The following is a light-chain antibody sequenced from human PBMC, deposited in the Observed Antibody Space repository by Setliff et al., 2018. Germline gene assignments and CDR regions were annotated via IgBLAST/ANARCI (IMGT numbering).Light chain of an antibody. CDR1: SSDVGGYDY. V-gene: IGLV2-14*03. CDR3: FAYTSSRSYV. Sequence: ALAQPASVSGSPGQSITISCTGSSSDVGGYDYVSWYQHHPGRAPKFMIYDVNKRPSGVSNRFSGSKSGNTASLTISGLQAEDEADYYCFAYTSSRSYVFGSGTKVNVL. J-gene: IGLJ1*01. CDR2: DVN.